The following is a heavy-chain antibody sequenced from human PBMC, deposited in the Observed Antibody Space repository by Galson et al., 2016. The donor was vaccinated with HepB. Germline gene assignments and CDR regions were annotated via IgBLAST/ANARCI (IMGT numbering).Heavy chain of an antibody. CDR2: ISGSGGRT. Sequence: SLRLSCAVSGFRFNNYAMSWVRQAPGKGLQWVSGISGSGGRTYYADFVKGRFTISRDNSNNTLFLQMNNLRADDTAVYYCAKLMLYPDVNYYYDGMDAWGQGTTVTVSS. CDR3: AKLMLYPDVNYYYDGMDA. D-gene: IGHD3-16*01. CDR1: GFRFNNYA. V-gene: IGHV3-23*01. J-gene: IGHJ6*02.